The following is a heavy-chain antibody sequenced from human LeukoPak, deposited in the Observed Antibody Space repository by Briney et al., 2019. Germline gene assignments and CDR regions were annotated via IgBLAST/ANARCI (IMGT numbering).Heavy chain of an antibody. J-gene: IGHJ4*02. V-gene: IGHV3-30-3*01. Sequence: GGSLRLSCAASGFTFSSYAMHWVRQAPGKGLEWVAVISYDGSNKYYADSVKGRFTISRDNAKNSLYLQMNSLRAEDTAVYYCARDVGSWSGYRLDYWGQGTLVTVSS. CDR2: ISYDGSNK. CDR3: ARDVGSWSGYRLDY. D-gene: IGHD3-3*01. CDR1: GFTFSSYA.